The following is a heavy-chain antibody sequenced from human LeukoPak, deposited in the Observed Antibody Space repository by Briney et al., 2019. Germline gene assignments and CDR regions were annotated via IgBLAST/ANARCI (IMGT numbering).Heavy chain of an antibody. Sequence: SETLSPTCTVSGGSISSYYWSWLRQPPGKGLEWIGYIYYSGSTNYNPSLKSRVTISVDTSKNQFSLKLSSVTAADTAVYYCAAGYSSGCYYYWGQGTLVTVSS. CDR2: IYYSGST. D-gene: IGHD6-19*01. V-gene: IGHV4-59*13. CDR3: AAGYSSGCYYY. J-gene: IGHJ4*02. CDR1: GGSISSYY.